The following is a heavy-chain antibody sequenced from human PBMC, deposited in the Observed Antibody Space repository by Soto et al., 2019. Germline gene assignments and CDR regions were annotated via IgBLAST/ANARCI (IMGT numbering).Heavy chain of an antibody. CDR1: CGSVTSGINY. J-gene: IGHJ6*02. Sequence: PSETLSLTCSVSCGSVTSGINYWSWIRQPPGKGLEGIGYIYPSGTTYYSPSFKSRVTISIDTSKNEFSLKLTSVTAADTAVYYCARDSRTNPDAPSYCYYNMDVWGQGTTVTVSS. D-gene: IGHD2-8*01. CDR2: IYPSGTT. V-gene: IGHV4-61*01. CDR3: ARDSRTNPDAPSYCYYNMDV.